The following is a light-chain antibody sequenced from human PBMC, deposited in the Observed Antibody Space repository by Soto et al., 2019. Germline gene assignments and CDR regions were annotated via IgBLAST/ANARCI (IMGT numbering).Light chain of an antibody. V-gene: IGKV3-20*01. CDR2: GAS. Sequence: EIVLTQSPGALSLSPGERATLSCGASQSVSSSYLAWYLQKPGQAPRLLIYGASTRATGIPDRFSGSGSGTDFTLTISRLEPEDFAVYYCQQYGSSPRTFGQGTKVEIK. J-gene: IGKJ1*01. CDR1: QSVSSSY. CDR3: QQYGSSPRT.